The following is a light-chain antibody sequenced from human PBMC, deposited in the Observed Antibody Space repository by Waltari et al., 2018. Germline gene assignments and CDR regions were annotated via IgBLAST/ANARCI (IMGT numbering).Light chain of an antibody. Sequence: QSVMTQPPSTSGTPGQRVIIPCSGRSSNIGTNHVSWYQQLPGAAPKLLIYRENERPPGVPVRFSVSKSGTSASLAISGLRSEDEADYYCGGWDDNLNGWVFGGGTRLTVL. CDR1: SSNIGTNH. CDR2: REN. CDR3: GGWDDNLNGWV. J-gene: IGLJ3*02. V-gene: IGLV1-47*01.